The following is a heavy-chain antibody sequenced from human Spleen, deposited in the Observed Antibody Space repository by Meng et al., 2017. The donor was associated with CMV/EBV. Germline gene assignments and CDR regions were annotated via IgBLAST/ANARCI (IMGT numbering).Heavy chain of an antibody. CDR2: IYPGDSDT. D-gene: IGHD1/OR15-1a*01. Sequence: GGSLRLSCKGSGYSFTTYWIAWVRQMPGKGLEWMGIIYPGDSDTRYSPSFQGQVTVSADKSISTAYLQWSSLKASDTAMYYCARHGEQLWLIDDGDYWGQGTLVTVSS. V-gene: IGHV5-51*01. CDR3: ARHGEQLWLIDDGDY. J-gene: IGHJ4*02. CDR1: GYSFTTYW.